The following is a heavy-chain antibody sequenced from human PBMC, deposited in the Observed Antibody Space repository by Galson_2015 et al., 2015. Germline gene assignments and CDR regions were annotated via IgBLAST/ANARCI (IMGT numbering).Heavy chain of an antibody. D-gene: IGHD6-19*01. CDR2: ISPGDSDT. CDR3: ARRYSSGWFNAFDI. J-gene: IGHJ3*02. V-gene: IGHV5-51*01. Sequence: QSGAEVKKPGESLQISCKASGYSFTNYWIAWVRQMPGKGLEWMGIISPGDSDTRYSPSFEGQVTISADKSISTAFLQWSSLEASDTAMCYCARRYSSGWFNAFDIWGQGTMVSVSS. CDR1: GYSFTNYW.